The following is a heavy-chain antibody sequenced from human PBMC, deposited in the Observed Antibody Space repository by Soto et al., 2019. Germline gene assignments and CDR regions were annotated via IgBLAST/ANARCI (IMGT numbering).Heavy chain of an antibody. CDR3: SSGSSSGRHY. Sequence: ESGGGLVQPGGSLRLSCAASGFTGSINYMTWVRQAPGKGLEWVSVIYSGGSAYYADSVKGRFTISRHNSKNTLYLQMNSLRAEDTAVYYCSSGSSSGRHYWGQGTLVTVSS. CDR1: GFTGSINY. D-gene: IGHD6-19*01. J-gene: IGHJ4*02. V-gene: IGHV3-53*04. CDR2: IYSGGSA.